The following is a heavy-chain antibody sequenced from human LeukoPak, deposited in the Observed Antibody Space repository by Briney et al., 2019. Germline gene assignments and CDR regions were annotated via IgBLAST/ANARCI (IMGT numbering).Heavy chain of an antibody. V-gene: IGHV4-59*01. CDR1: GSSISSYY. CDR3: ARAYHQGELRY. D-gene: IGHD1-1*01. CDR2: IYYSGST. J-gene: IGHJ4*02. Sequence: SETLSLTCTVSGSSISSYYWSWIRQPPGKGLEWIGYIYYSGSTNYNPSLKSRVTISVDTSKNQFSLKLSSVTAADTAVYYCARAYHQGELRYWGQGTLVTVSS.